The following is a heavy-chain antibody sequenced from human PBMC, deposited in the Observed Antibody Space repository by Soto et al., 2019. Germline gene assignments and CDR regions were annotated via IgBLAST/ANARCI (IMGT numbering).Heavy chain of an antibody. CDR1: GGSISSGGYS. Sequence: SETLSLTCAVSGGSISSGGYSWSWIRQPPGKGLEWIGYIYHIGSTYYNPSLKSRVTISVDRSKNQFSLKLSSVTAAYTAVYYCPSVPAFWGQGTLVTVSA. J-gene: IGHJ4*02. CDR3: PSVPAF. CDR2: IYHIGST. V-gene: IGHV4-30-2*01.